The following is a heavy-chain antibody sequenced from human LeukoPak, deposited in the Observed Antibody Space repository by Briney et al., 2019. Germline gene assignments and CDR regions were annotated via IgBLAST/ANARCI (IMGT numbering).Heavy chain of an antibody. Sequence: GGSLRPSCAASGFTFSNYWMHWVRQAPGKGLVWVSRVNTDESRTNYADSVKGRFTISRDNAKNTVYLQMNSLRAEDTAVYYCARGASGSYYVDYWGQGILVTVSS. D-gene: IGHD1-26*01. CDR3: ARGASGSYYVDY. J-gene: IGHJ4*02. V-gene: IGHV3-74*01. CDR2: VNTDESRT. CDR1: GFTFSNYW.